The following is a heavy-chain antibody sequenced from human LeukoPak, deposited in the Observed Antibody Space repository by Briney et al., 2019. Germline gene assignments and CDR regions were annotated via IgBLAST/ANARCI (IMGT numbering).Heavy chain of an antibody. Sequence: GRSLRLSCAVPGFTFSSYAMHWVRQAPGKGLEWVAVILHDGSNEYYADSVKGRFTISRDNSKNTLYLQMNSLRAEDTAVYYCARELLRFLEWGGAFDIWGQGTMVTVSS. D-gene: IGHD3-3*01. CDR3: ARELLRFLEWGGAFDI. V-gene: IGHV3-30-3*01. J-gene: IGHJ3*02. CDR1: GFTFSSYA. CDR2: ILHDGSNE.